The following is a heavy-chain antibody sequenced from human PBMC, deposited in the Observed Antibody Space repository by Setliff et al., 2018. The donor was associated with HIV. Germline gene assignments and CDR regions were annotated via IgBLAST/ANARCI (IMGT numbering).Heavy chain of an antibody. CDR3: ARRGNLLEGRQLDS. D-gene: IGHD1-1*01. Sequence: PGGSLRLSCAASGFTFDNVDMNWVHQAPGKGLEWVSAISTSGGAADYADSVKGRFTISRDNSRNTLYLQMNSLRAEDTALYFCARRGNLLEGRQLDSWGQGTLVTVSS. V-gene: IGHV3-23*01. CDR2: ISTSGGAA. CDR1: GFTFDNVD. J-gene: IGHJ4*02.